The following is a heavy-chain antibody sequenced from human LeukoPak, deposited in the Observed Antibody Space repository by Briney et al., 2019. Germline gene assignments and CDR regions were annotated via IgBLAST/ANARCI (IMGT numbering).Heavy chain of an antibody. Sequence: SVKVSCKASGFTFTSSAMQWVRQARGQRLEWIGWIVVGSGNTNYAQKFQERVTITRDMSTSTAYMELSSLRSEDTAVYYCAAGVGGYYDSSGYYYPHAFDIWGQGTMVTVSS. D-gene: IGHD3-22*01. CDR3: AAGVGGYYDSSGYYYPHAFDI. CDR1: GFTFTSSA. CDR2: IVVGSGNT. V-gene: IGHV1-58*02. J-gene: IGHJ3*02.